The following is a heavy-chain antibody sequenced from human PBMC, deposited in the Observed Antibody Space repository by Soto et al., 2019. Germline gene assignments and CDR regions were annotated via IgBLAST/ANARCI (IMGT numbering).Heavy chain of an antibody. V-gene: IGHV1-2*04. CDR1: GYTFTGYY. CDR2: INPNSGGT. CDR3: ARADFGSGYYFDY. J-gene: IGHJ4*02. Sequence: ASVKVSCKASGYTFTGYYMHWVRQAPGQGLEWMGWINPNSGGTNYAQKFQGWVTMTRDTSISTAYMELSRLRSDDTAVYYCARADFGSGYYFDYWGQGTLVTVSS. D-gene: IGHD3-3*01.